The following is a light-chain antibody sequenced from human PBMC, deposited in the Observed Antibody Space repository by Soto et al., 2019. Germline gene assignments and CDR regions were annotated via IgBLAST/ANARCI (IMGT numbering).Light chain of an antibody. CDR3: SSYTTSSSYV. J-gene: IGLJ1*01. V-gene: IGLV2-14*01. CDR1: SSDVGGYIY. Sequence: QSALTQPASVSASPGQSITISCTGTSSDVGGYIYVSWYQQHPGKAPKLMIYDVTSRPSGVSYRFSGSKSGNTASLTISGLQAEDEADYYCSSYTTSSSYVFGTGTKVTVL. CDR2: DVT.